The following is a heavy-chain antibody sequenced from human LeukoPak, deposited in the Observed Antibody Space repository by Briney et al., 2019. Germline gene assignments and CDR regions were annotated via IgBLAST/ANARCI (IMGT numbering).Heavy chain of an antibody. CDR3: AKVSIAVAGSFDY. V-gene: IGHV3-30*18. CDR1: GFTFSSYG. D-gene: IGHD6-19*01. J-gene: IGHJ4*02. CDR2: ISYDGSNK. Sequence: GGSLRLSCAASGFTFSSYGMHCVRQAPGKGLEWVAVISYDGSNKYYADSVKGRFTISRDNSKNTLYLQMNSLRAEDTAVYYCAKVSIAVAGSFDYWGQGTLVTVSS.